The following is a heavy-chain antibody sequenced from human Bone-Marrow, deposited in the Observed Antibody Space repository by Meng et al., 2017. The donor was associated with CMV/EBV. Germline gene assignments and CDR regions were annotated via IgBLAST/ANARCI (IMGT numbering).Heavy chain of an antibody. D-gene: IGHD2-2*02. CDR1: GGSISSYY. V-gene: IGHV4-4*07. Sequence: SETLSLTCTVSGGSISSYYWSWIRQPAGKGLEWIGRIYTSGSTNYNPSLKSRVTMSVDTSKNQFSLKLSSVTAADTAVYCCARGLRYCSSTSCYRPYYYYYYGMDVWGQGTTVTVSS. J-gene: IGHJ6*02. CDR2: IYTSGST. CDR3: ARGLRYCSSTSCYRPYYYYYYGMDV.